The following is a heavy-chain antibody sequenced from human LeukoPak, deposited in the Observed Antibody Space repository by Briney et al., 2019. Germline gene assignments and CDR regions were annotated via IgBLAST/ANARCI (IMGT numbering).Heavy chain of an antibody. CDR1: GGSIISSNSSSYH. J-gene: IGHJ3*01. CDR3: VRTYSIGWSTGVFDF. D-gene: IGHD6-19*01. Sequence: PSETLSLTCTVSGGSIISSNSSSYHWAWIRQPPGMGQEWDGAIYIVGSTHYNPALKSRVTISEHTSKSQFSLRLSSVTAADAAVYFCVRTYSIGWSTGVFDFWGQGTMVTVSS. V-gene: IGHV4-39*01. CDR2: IYIVGST.